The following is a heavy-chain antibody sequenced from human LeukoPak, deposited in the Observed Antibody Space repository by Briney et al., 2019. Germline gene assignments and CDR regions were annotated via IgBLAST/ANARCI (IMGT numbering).Heavy chain of an antibody. CDR1: GFTFSSYA. CDR3: AKDLDAGVVGPSDY. J-gene: IGHJ4*02. Sequence: GRSLRLSCAASGFTFSSYAMHWVRQAPGKGLEWVAVISYDGSNKYYADSVKGRFTISRDNSKNTLYLQMNSLRAEDTAVYYCAKDLDAGVVGPSDYWGQGTLVTVSS. V-gene: IGHV3-30*04. CDR2: ISYDGSNK. D-gene: IGHD1-26*01.